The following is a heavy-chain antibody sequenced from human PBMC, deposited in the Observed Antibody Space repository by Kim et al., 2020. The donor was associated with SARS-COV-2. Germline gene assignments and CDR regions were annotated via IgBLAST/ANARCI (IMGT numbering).Heavy chain of an antibody. CDR2: IIPIFGTA. Sequence: SVKVSCKASGGTFSSYAISWVRQAPGQGLEWMGGIIPIFGTANYAQKFQGRVTITADESTSTAYMELSSLRSEDTAVYYCASIYYYGSGSYMYAFDIWGQGTMVTVSS. CDR3: ASIYYYGSGSYMYAFDI. J-gene: IGHJ3*02. CDR1: GGTFSSYA. V-gene: IGHV1-69*13. D-gene: IGHD3-10*01.